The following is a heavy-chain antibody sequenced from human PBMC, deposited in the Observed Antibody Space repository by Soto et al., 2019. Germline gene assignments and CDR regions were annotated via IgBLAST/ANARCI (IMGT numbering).Heavy chain of an antibody. Sequence: QVQLVDSGGGVVQPGGSLRLSCPPSGFTFSSYDMHWVRQAPGKGLEWVAVIWYDGSNKYYADSVKGRFTISRDNSKNTLYLQMNSLRAEDTAVYYCARGGGYSGYDLDYWGQGTLVTVSS. CDR2: IWYDGSNK. CDR1: GFTFSSYD. J-gene: IGHJ4*02. CDR3: ARGGGYSGYDLDY. V-gene: IGHV3-33*01. D-gene: IGHD5-12*01.